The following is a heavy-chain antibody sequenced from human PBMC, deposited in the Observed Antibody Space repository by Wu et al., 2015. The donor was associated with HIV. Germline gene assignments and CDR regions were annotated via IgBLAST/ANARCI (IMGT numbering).Heavy chain of an antibody. J-gene: IGHJ4*02. CDR2: LSPLSVGG. D-gene: IGHD6-19*01. V-gene: IGHV1-69*05. CDR3: ARRLTLAGSPFDS. CDR1: GGTFSSYA. Sequence: QVQLVQSGAEVKKPGSSVKVSCKGSGGTFSSYAISWVRQAPGQGLEWMGGLSPLSVGGKYSQRFQGRVTMTMGEGSTTAYMELNSLRPDDTGLYFCARRLTLAGSPFDSWGQGTLVTVSS.